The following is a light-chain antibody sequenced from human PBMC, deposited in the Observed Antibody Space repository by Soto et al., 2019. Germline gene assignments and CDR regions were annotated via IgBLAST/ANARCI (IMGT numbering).Light chain of an antibody. CDR3: QQSYSTPAT. CDR1: QSISSY. J-gene: IGKJ4*01. CDR2: AAS. Sequence: DIQMTQSPSSLSASVGDRVTITCRASQSISSYLNWYQQKPGKAPKLLIYAASSLQSGVPSRFRGSGSGTDFTLTISSLQPEDFPTYYCQQSYSTPATFGGGTKVEIK. V-gene: IGKV1-39*01.